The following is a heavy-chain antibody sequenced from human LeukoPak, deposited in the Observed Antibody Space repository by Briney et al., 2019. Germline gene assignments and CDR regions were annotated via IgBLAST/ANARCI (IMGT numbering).Heavy chain of an antibody. CDR3: ARGEADYFDY. CDR2: IYYRSTWFN. J-gene: IGHJ4*02. V-gene: IGHV6-1*01. D-gene: IGHD1-26*01. Sequence: SQTLSLTCAISGDSVSSDSAAWNWIRQSPSRGLEWLGRIYYRSTWFNDYAVSVKSRITINPDTSKNHFSLQLNSVTPEDAAVYYCARGEADYFDYWGQGTLVTVSS. CDR1: GDSVSSDSAA.